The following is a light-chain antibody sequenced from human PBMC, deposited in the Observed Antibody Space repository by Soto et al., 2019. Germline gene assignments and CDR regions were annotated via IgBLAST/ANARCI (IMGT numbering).Light chain of an antibody. CDR1: QSVSIK. J-gene: IGKJ1*01. CDR3: QQRSNWPRT. Sequence: EIVMTQSPATLSVSPGERATLSCRASQSVSIKLACYQQKPGQAPRLLIYDASNRATGIPDRFSGSGSGTDFTLTIRSLEPEDFAAYYCQQRSNWPRTFGQGTKVDI. CDR2: DAS. V-gene: IGKV3-11*01.